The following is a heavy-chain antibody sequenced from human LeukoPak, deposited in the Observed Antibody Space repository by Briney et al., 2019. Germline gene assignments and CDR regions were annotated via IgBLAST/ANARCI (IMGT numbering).Heavy chain of an antibody. CDR2: INPNSGGT. CDR1: GHTFTDYY. Sequence: ASVNVSCKASGHTFTDYYMHWVRQAPGQGLEWMGWINPNSGGTNYAQKFQGRVTMTRDTSISTAYMELSRLRSGDTAVYYCARAGALGMAESLHPIDYWGQGTLVTVSS. J-gene: IGHJ4*02. CDR3: ARAGALGMAESLHPIDY. V-gene: IGHV1-2*02. D-gene: IGHD5-24*01.